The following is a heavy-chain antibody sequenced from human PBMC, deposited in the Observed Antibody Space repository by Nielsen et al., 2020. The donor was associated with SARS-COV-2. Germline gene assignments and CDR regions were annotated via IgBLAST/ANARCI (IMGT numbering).Heavy chain of an antibody. J-gene: IGHJ4*02. CDR2: MFYIGTA. CDR1: GVSVSSGSYF. Sequence: GSLRLSCTVSGVSVSSGSYFWSWDRQPPGKRLEWIGYMFYIGTANFNPSFQSRAAISTDTSKNQFSLRLSSVTAADTATYYCARGGYNIYDFDYWGQGTLVTVSS. CDR3: ARGGYNIYDFDY. D-gene: IGHD5-24*01. V-gene: IGHV4-61*01.